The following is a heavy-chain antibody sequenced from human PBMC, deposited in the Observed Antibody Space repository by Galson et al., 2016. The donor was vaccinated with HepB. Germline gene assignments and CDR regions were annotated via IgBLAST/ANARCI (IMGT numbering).Heavy chain of an antibody. D-gene: IGHD3-10*01. J-gene: IGHJ4*02. Sequence: INSGGYYWSWIRQHPGRGLEWLGYIDYRGTAYYKPSLTSRITISIDTSKNQFSLRLTSVTAADTAVYYCARMVRGVMMTFDSWGQGTLVTVSS. CDR3: ARMVRGVMMTFDS. V-gene: IGHV4-31*02. CDR1: INSGGYY. CDR2: IDYRGTA.